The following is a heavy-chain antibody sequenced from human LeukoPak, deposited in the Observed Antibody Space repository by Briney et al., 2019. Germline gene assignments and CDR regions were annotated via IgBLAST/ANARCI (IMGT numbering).Heavy chain of an antibody. V-gene: IGHV1-8*02. CDR2: MNTNSSNR. Sequence: ASVTLSFTASGYTFTSYDINWVRQPPAPGHEWMGWMNTNSSNRGYSQTFQVRVTITRNTSIGTAYMELSSLRSEDAAVYYCAVVVAAALVYWGQGTLVTVSS. CDR3: AVVVAAALVY. J-gene: IGHJ4*02. CDR1: GYTFTSYD. D-gene: IGHD2-15*01.